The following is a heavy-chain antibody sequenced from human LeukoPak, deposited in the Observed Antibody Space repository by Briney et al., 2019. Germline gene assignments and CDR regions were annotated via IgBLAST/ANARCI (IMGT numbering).Heavy chain of an antibody. CDR1: GGTFSSYA. V-gene: IGHV1-69*13. CDR2: IIPIFGTA. CDR3: ARMGSSSYGDRWLDY. J-gene: IGHJ4*02. D-gene: IGHD5-18*01. Sequence: SVKVSCKASGGTFSSYAISWVRQAPGQGLEWMGGIIPIFGTADYAQKFQGRVTITADESTSTAYMELSSLRSEDTAVYYCARMGSSSYGDRWLDYWGQGTLVTVSS.